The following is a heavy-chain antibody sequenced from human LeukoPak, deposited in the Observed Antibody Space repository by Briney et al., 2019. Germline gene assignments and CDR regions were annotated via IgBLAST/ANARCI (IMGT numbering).Heavy chain of an antibody. J-gene: IGHJ4*02. CDR1: GFTSSSYA. V-gene: IGHV3-23*01. CDR3: AKLENDGLAYYFDY. CDR2: ISGSGGST. D-gene: IGHD2-8*01. Sequence: GGSLRLSCAASGFTSSSYAMSWVRQAPGKGLEWVSAISGSGGSTYYADSVKGRFTISRDNSKNTLYLQMNSLRAEDTAVYYCAKLENDGLAYYFDYWGQGTMVTVSS.